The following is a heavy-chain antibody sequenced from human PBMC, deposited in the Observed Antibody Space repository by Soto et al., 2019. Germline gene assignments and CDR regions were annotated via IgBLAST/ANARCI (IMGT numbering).Heavy chain of an antibody. J-gene: IGHJ6*02. Sequence: ASVKVSCKASGGTFSSYAISWVRQAPGQGLEWMGGIIPIFGTANYAQKFQGRVTITADESTSTAYMELSSLRSEDTAVYYCARRGGVVVRTTTENYYYYGMDVWGQGTTVTVSS. CDR3: ARRGGVVVRTTTENYYYYGMDV. D-gene: IGHD2-15*01. CDR2: IIPIFGTA. CDR1: GGTFSSYA. V-gene: IGHV1-69*13.